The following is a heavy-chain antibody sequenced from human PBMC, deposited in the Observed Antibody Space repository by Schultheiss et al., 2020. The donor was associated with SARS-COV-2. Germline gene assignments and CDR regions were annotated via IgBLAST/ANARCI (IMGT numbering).Heavy chain of an antibody. CDR3: ARGSGYYRY. CDR1: GYTFTGYF. J-gene: IGHJ4*02. CDR2: INPNSGGT. V-gene: IGHV1-2*02. D-gene: IGHD3-22*01. Sequence: ASVKVSCKASGYTFTGYFMHWVRQAPGQGLEWMGWINPNSGGTNYAQKFQGRVTMTRNTSISTAYMELSSLRSEDTAVYYCARGSGYYRYWGQGTLVTVSS.